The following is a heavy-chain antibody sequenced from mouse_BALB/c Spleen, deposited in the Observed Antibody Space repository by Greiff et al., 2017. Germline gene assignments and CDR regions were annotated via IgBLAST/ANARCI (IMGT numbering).Heavy chain of an antibody. CDR1: GYAFTNYL. CDR3: ARSTTHYYEEAMDY. Sequence: VQLQQSGAELVRPGTSVKVSCKASGYAFTNYLIEWVKQRPGQGLEWIGVINPGSGGTNYNEKFKGKATLTADKSSSTAYMQLSSLTSDDSAVYFCARSTTHYYEEAMDYWGQGTSVTVSS. J-gene: IGHJ4*01. V-gene: IGHV1-54*01. D-gene: IGHD1-2*01. CDR2: INPGSGGT.